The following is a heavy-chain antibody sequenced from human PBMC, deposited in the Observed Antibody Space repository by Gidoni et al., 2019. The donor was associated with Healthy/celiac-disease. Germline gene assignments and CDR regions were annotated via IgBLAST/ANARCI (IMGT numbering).Heavy chain of an antibody. CDR2: IGTAGDT. Sequence: EVQLVESGGGLVQPGGSLRLSCAASGFTFSSSDMHWVRQATGTGLEWVSAIGTAGDTYYPGSVKGRFTISRENAKNSLYLQMNSLRAGDTAVYYCARGTTEPGWGKRDPNFDYWGQGTLVTVSS. J-gene: IGHJ4*02. CDR3: ARGTTEPGWGKRDPNFDY. CDR1: GFTFSSSD. V-gene: IGHV3-13*01. D-gene: IGHD4-17*01.